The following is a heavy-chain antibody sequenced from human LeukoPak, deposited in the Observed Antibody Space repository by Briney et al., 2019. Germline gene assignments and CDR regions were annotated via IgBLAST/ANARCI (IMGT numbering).Heavy chain of an antibody. CDR2: IYSGGST. J-gene: IGHJ4*02. D-gene: IGHD3-10*01. CDR3: ARAKSLVRGVITAPFDY. V-gene: IGHV3-53*01. CDR1: GFTVSSNY. Sequence: GGSLRLSCAASGFTVSSNYMSWVRQAPGKGLEWVSVIYSGGSTYYADSVKGRFTISRDNSKNTLCLQMNSLRAEDTAVYYCARAKSLVRGVITAPFDYWGQGTLVTVSS.